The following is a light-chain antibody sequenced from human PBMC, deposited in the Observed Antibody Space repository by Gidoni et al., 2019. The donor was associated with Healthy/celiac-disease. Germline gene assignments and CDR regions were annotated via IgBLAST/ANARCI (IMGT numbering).Light chain of an antibody. Sequence: SSELTQPPSASVSPGQTASITCSGDKLGDKSACWYQQKPGQSPVLVSYQDSKLPSGIPERFAGSNSGNTSTLTICGTQAMDEADYYFQALDSSVVFGVGTKLTVL. CDR1: KLGDKS. CDR3: QALDSSVV. CDR2: QDS. V-gene: IGLV3-1*01. J-gene: IGLJ2*01.